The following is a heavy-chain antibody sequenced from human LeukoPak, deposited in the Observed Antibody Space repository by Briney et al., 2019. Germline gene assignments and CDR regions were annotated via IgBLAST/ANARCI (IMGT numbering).Heavy chain of an antibody. CDR2: ISGDGGTT. V-gene: IGHV3-43*02. J-gene: IGHJ4*02. CDR1: GFTFYNYF. CDR3: ATSHGWSPDH. Sequence: GGSLRLSCAASGFTFYNYFMHWDRQAPGKGLEWVSFISGDGGTTYYRDSVKGRFTISRDNSKNSLYLQLESLRADDTALYFCATSHGWSPDHWGQGTLVTVSS. D-gene: IGHD6-19*01.